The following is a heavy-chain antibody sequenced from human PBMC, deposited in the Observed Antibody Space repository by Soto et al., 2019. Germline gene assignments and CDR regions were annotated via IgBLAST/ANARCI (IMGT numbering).Heavy chain of an antibody. V-gene: IGHV1-18*01. J-gene: IGHJ6*02. Sequence: ASVKVSCKASGYTFTSYGISWVRQAPGQGLEWMGWISAYNGNTNYAQKLQGRVTMTTDTSTSTAYMELRSLRSDDTAVYYCARLLVVPAAILDYYYGMDVWGQGTTVT. CDR1: GYTFTSYG. CDR3: ARLLVVPAAILDYYYGMDV. D-gene: IGHD2-2*02. CDR2: ISAYNGNT.